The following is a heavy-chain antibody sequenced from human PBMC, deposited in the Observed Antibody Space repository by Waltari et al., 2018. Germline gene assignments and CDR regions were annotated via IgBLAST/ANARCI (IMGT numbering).Heavy chain of an antibody. CDR1: GFPFSSHW. D-gene: IGHD4-17*01. CDR2: IKQDGSEK. J-gene: IGHJ4*02. CDR3: ARESRYGDYFDY. V-gene: IGHV3-7*01. Sequence: EVQLVESGGGLVQPGGSLRLSCAASGFPFSSHWMSWVRQAPGKGLEWVANIKQDGSEKYYVDSVKGRFTISRDNAKNSLYLQMNSLRAEDTAVYYCARESRYGDYFDYWGQGTLVTVSS.